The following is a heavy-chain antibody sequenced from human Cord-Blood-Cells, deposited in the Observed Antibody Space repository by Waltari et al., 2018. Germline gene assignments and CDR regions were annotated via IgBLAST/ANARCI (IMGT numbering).Heavy chain of an antibody. Sequence: QVQLQESGPGLVKPSETLSLTCTVSGGSISSYYWSWIRQPPGKGLEWIGYIYYSVSTNYNPSLKSRVTISVDTSKNQFSLKLSSVTAADTAVYYCAREGVLMVYPDAFDIWGQWTMVTVSS. CDR1: GGSISSYY. J-gene: IGHJ3*02. CDR3: AREGVLMVYPDAFDI. V-gene: IGHV4-59*01. CDR2: IYYSVST. D-gene: IGHD2-8*01.